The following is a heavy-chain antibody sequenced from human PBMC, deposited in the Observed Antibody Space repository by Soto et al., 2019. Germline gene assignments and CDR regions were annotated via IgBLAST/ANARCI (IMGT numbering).Heavy chain of an antibody. J-gene: IGHJ6*02. CDR1: EYSFTNYW. Sequence: LGESLKISCKGSEYSFTNYWIGWVRQMPGKGLEWMGIIYPGDSDTRYSPSFEGQVTISADKSISTAYLQWSSLKASDTAMYYCARSLVVPASNYYYGMDVWGQGTTVTAP. V-gene: IGHV5-51*01. D-gene: IGHD2-2*01. CDR3: ARSLVVPASNYYYGMDV. CDR2: IYPGDSDT.